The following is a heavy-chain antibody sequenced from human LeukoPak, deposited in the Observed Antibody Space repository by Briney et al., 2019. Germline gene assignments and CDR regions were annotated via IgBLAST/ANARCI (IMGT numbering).Heavy chain of an antibody. CDR2: IVVGSGNT. J-gene: IGHJ4*02. CDR3: AAVEYRFQ. V-gene: IGHV1-58*02. Sequence: GTSVKVSCKAPGVSSTRSAMQCVRHARGQRLEWIGWIVVGSGNTNYAQKFQERVTITRDMSTSTAYMELSSLRSEDTAVYYCAAVEYRFQWRRGTLVTVSS. CDR1: GVSSTRSA. D-gene: IGHD2-2*01.